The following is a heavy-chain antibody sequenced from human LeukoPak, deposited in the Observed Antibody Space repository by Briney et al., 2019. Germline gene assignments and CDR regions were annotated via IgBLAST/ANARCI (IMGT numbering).Heavy chain of an antibody. CDR2: IDSKTGNP. D-gene: IGHD3-22*01. CDR3: ARDVGYYDSSGYYLGWFDP. CDR1: GYTFTSYS. V-gene: IGHV7-4-1*02. Sequence: ASVKVSCKASGYTFTSYSINWVRQAPGQGLEWMGWIDSKTGNPTYAQGFTGRFVFSLDTSVTTAYLQISSLKAEDTAVYYCARDVGYYDSSGYYLGWFDPWGQGTLVTVSS. J-gene: IGHJ5*02.